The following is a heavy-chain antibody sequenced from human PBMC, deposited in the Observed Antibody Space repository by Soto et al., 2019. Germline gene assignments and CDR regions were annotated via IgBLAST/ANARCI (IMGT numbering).Heavy chain of an antibody. J-gene: IGHJ3*02. D-gene: IGHD3-16*02. CDR3: ARGGRKITFGGVIVPDAFDI. CDR2: IIPIFGTA. Sequence: ASVKVSCKASGGTFSSYAISWVRQAPGQGLEWMGGIIPIFGTANYAQKFQGRVTITADESTSTAYMELSSLRSEDTAVYYCARGGRKITFGGVIVPDAFDIWGQGTMVTVSS. CDR1: GGTFSSYA. V-gene: IGHV1-69*13.